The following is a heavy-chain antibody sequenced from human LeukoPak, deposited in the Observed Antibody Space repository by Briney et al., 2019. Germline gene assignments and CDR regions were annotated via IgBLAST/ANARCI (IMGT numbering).Heavy chain of an antibody. CDR1: GYTFTGYY. CDR2: INPNSGGT. J-gene: IGHJ4*02. D-gene: IGHD2-2*01. CDR3: TRLGYCSSNSCYGVDY. V-gene: IGHV1-2*04. Sequence: ASVKVSCKASGYTFTGYYMHWVRQAPGQGLEWMGWINPNSGGTNYAQKFQGWVTMTRDTSISTAYMELRSLRFDDTAVYYCTRLGYCSSNSCYGVDYWGQGTLVTVSS.